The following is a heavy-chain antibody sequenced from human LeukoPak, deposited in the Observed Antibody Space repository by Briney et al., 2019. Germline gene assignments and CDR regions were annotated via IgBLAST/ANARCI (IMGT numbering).Heavy chain of an antibody. CDR2: INPNSGAT. Sequence: ASVKVSCKASGYTFTGYYMHWVRQAPGQGLEWMGWINPNSGATNYAQKFQGRVTMTRDRSISTAYMELSRLRSDDTAVYYCAREEVSTESHGSGGYYGWGQGTLVTVSS. CDR3: AREEVSTESHGSGGYYG. J-gene: IGHJ4*02. V-gene: IGHV1-2*02. CDR1: GYTFTGYY. D-gene: IGHD3-10*01.